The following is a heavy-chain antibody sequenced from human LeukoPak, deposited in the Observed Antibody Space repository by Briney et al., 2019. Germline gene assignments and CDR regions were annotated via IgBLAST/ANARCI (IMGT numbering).Heavy chain of an antibody. V-gene: IGHV4-34*01. D-gene: IGHD6-6*01. CDR1: GGSFSGYY. J-gene: IGHJ6*03. CDR3: ASSQRIASIAAHTADYYYYMDV. Sequence: SETLSLTCAVYGGSFSGYYWSWIRQPPGKGLEWIGEINHSGSTNYNPSLKSRVTISVDTSKNQFSLQLNSVTPEDTAVYYCASSQRIASIAAHTADYYYYMDVWGKGTTVTVSS. CDR2: INHSGST.